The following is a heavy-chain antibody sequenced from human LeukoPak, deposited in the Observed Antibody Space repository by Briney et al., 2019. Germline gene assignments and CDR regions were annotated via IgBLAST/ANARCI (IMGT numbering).Heavy chain of an antibody. V-gene: IGHV4-4*09. D-gene: IGHD2-15*01. CDR2: IYTSGST. Sequence: SETLSLTCTVSGGSISDYYWNWIRQPPGKGLEWIGYIYTSGSTSYNPSLKSRVTLSVDTSRNQFSLKMHSVTAADTAVYYCARRRGYSGSILSGWFDPWGQGTLVTVSS. J-gene: IGHJ5*02. CDR1: GGSISDYY. CDR3: ARRRGYSGSILSGWFDP.